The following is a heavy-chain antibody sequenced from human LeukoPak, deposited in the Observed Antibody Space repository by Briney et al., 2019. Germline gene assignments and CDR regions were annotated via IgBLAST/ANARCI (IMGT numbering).Heavy chain of an antibody. J-gene: IGHJ4*02. CDR2: INHSGST. CDR1: GGSFSGYY. V-gene: IGHV4-34*01. Sequence: SQTLSLTCAVYGGSFSGYYWSWIRQPPGKGLEWIGEINHSGSTNYNPSLKSRVTISVDTSKNQFSLKLSSVTAADTAVYYCARESPRGWSGYYAYYFDYWGQGTLVTVSS. CDR3: ARESPRGWSGYYAYYFDY. D-gene: IGHD3-3*01.